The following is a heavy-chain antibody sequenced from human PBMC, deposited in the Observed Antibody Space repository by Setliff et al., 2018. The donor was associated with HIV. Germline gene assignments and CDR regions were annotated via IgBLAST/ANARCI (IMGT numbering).Heavy chain of an antibody. CDR3: APGEGVASTYYHD. Sequence: SETLSLTCTVSDDSVSTFYWNWIRQPPGKGLEGIGFIHPTGSTVSNPSLKSRVTILMDLSRNQLSLHLASVTTADTAVYFCAPGEGVASTYYHDWGQGTQVTVSS. CDR2: IHPTGST. D-gene: IGHD3-3*01. V-gene: IGHV4-59*02. CDR1: DDSVSTFY. J-gene: IGHJ4*01.